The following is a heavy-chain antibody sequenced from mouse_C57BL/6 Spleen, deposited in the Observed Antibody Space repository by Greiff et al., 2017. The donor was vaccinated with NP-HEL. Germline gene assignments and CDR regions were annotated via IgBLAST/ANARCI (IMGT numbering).Heavy chain of an antibody. CDR2: IYPGSGST. D-gene: IGHD1-1*01. Sequence: QVQLQQPGAELVKPGASVKMSCKASGYTFSSYWITWVKQRPGQGLEWIGDIYPGSGSTNYNEKFKSKATLTVDTSSSTAYMQLSSLTSEDSAVYYCARRTTVVAGYYAMDYWGQGTSVTVSS. CDR3: ARRTTVVAGYYAMDY. CDR1: GYTFSSYW. V-gene: IGHV1-55*01. J-gene: IGHJ4*01.